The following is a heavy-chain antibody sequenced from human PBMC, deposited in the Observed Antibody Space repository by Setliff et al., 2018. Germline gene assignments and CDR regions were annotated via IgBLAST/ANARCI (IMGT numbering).Heavy chain of an antibody. D-gene: IGHD3-3*01. CDR1: GDSISSTYH. V-gene: IGHV4-38-2*02. CDR2: IYHSGNT. Sequence: SETLSLTCNVSGDSISSTYHWGWIRQSPGKGLEWIGTIYHSGNTYYNPSLNSRLTISRDNSKNTLYLQLNSLRAEDTAVYYCARGTIYWGQGTLVTVSS. J-gene: IGHJ4*02. CDR3: ARGTIY.